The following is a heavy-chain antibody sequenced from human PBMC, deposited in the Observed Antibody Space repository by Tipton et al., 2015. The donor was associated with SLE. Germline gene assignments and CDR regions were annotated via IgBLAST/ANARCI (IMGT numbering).Heavy chain of an antibody. Sequence: TLSLTCNVSGAFITGHFWNWIRQSPGKGLEWIGYISYNGGTAYNPSLQSRVTISIDTSKNQFSLKLSSATAADTAIYYCAKNSGGINARWEGWFDPWGQGTLVTVSS. V-gene: IGHV4-59*08. D-gene: IGHD1-14*01. J-gene: IGHJ5*02. CDR1: GAFITGHF. CDR2: ISYNGGT. CDR3: AKNSGGINARWEGWFDP.